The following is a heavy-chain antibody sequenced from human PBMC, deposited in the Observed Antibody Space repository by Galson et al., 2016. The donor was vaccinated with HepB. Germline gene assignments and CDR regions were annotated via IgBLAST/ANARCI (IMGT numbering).Heavy chain of an antibody. V-gene: IGHV1-18*01. CDR3: ARERTRVGVCYEVLPSWDLEYYYYGMDV. D-gene: IGHD2/OR15-2a*01. J-gene: IGHJ6*02. Sequence: SVKVSCKASGYTFTSYGISWVRPAPGQGLEGMGWISAYNGNTNYAQKLQGRVPMTTDKSTSTAYMELRSLRSDDAAVYYCARERTRVGVCYEVLPSWDLEYYYYGMDVWGQGTTVTVSS. CDR2: ISAYNGNT. CDR1: GYTFTSYG.